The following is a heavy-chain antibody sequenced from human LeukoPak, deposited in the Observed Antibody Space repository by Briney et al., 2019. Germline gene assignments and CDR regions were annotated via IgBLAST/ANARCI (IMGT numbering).Heavy chain of an antibody. CDR1: GGTFKNYA. CDR3: TRLTYTKGWYFDY. D-gene: IGHD4-11*01. CDR2: IVVMFETP. Sequence: SVKVSCKVSGGTFKNYAINWVRQAPGQGLEWVGGIVVMFETPTYAQKFRGRVTFTVDESTNSAHMELNSLTSEDTAIYYCTRLTYTKGWYFDYWGLGTPVTVSS. J-gene: IGHJ4*02. V-gene: IGHV1-69*01.